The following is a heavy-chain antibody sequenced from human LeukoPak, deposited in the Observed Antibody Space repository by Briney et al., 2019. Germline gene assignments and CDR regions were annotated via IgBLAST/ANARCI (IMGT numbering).Heavy chain of an antibody. CDR2: ISWNSGSI. Sequence: GGSLRLSCAASGFTFDDYAMHWVRQAPGKGLEWVSGISWNSGSITYADWVKGRFTISRDNAKNSLYLQMNSLRAEDTALYYCAKDIRQLGYYGMDLWGQGTTVTVSS. D-gene: IGHD2-2*01. J-gene: IGHJ6*02. CDR1: GFTFDDYA. CDR3: AKDIRQLGYYGMDL. V-gene: IGHV3-9*01.